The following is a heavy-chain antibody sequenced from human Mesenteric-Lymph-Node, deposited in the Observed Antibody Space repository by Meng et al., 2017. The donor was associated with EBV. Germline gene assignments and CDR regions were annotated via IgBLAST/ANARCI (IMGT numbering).Heavy chain of an antibody. Sequence: ASGSERGKLSENLSLPCIISGGSTSSGGNLWSWIRQPPGKALEWIGYIYHSGSTSYNPSLKSRVSMSIDRSNNQFYLKLTSVTAADTAVYYCVGNYGGNLGWFDPWGQGTLVTVSS. J-gene: IGHJ5*02. V-gene: IGHV4-30-2*01. CDR2: IYHSGST. CDR3: VGNYGGNLGWFDP. D-gene: IGHD4/OR15-4a*01. CDR1: GGSTSSGGNL.